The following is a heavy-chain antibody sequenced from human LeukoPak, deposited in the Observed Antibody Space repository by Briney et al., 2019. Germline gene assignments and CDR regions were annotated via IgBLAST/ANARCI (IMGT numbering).Heavy chain of an antibody. Sequence: GASVKVSCKASGGTFSSYAISWVRQAPGQGLEWMGRIIPILGIANYAQKFQGRVTITADKSTSTAYMELSSLRSEDTAVYYCARDLRTVAVAGTNWFDPWGQGTLVTVSS. D-gene: IGHD6-19*01. V-gene: IGHV1-69*04. J-gene: IGHJ5*02. CDR2: IIPILGIA. CDR1: GGTFSSYA. CDR3: ARDLRTVAVAGTNWFDP.